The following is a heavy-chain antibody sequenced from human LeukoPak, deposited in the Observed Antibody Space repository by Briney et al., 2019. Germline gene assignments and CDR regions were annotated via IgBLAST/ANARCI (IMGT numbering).Heavy chain of an antibody. V-gene: IGHV4-31*03. D-gene: IGHD6-6*01. CDR1: GGSISSGGYY. Sequence: PSETLSLTCTVSGGSISSGGYYWSWIRQHPGKGLEWIGYIYYSGSTYYNPSLKSRVTISVDRSKNQFSLKLSSVTAADTAVYYCASLPLSSSGNYYYGMDVWGQGTTVTVSS. J-gene: IGHJ6*02. CDR2: IYYSGST. CDR3: ASLPLSSSGNYYYGMDV.